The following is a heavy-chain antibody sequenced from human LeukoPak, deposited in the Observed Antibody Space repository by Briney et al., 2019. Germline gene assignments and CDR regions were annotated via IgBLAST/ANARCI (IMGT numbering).Heavy chain of an antibody. CDR2: IKSKAHDETT. J-gene: IGHJ4*02. Sequence: PGGSLRLSCAASGSTFSIAWMTWVRQAPGNGLEWVGRIKSKAHDETTDYAAPVKDRFTISRDDSKNTLYLQMNSLKTEDTAVYYCIWVAYDYWGQGTLVTVSS. CDR3: IWVAYDY. D-gene: IGHD3-16*01. V-gene: IGHV3-15*01. CDR1: GSTFSIAW.